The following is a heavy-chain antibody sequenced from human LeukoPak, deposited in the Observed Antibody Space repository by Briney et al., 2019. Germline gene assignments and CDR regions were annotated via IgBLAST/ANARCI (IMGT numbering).Heavy chain of an antibody. Sequence: PGGSLRLSCAASGFNFRSYSMNWVRQAPGKGLEWVSAISGSGGSTYYADSVKGRFTISRDNSKNTLYLQMNSLRAEDTAVYYCAKDRFYGSGMASDLGYTAFDIWGQGTMVTVSS. J-gene: IGHJ3*02. V-gene: IGHV3-23*01. CDR2: ISGSGGST. CDR3: AKDRFYGSGMASDLGYTAFDI. D-gene: IGHD3-10*01. CDR1: GFNFRSYS.